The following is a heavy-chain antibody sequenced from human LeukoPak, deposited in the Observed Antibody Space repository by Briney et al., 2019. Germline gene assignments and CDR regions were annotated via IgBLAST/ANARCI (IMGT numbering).Heavy chain of an antibody. CDR3: ARDSYGYNDY. D-gene: IGHD5-18*01. J-gene: IGHJ4*02. CDR2: IIPIFGTA. V-gene: IGHV1-69*13. Sequence: SVTVSCKASGGTFSSYAVSWVRQALGQGLEWMGGIIPIFGTANYAQKFQGRVTITADESTSTAYMELSSLRSGDTAVYYCARDSYGYNDYWGQGTLVTVSS. CDR1: GGTFSSYA.